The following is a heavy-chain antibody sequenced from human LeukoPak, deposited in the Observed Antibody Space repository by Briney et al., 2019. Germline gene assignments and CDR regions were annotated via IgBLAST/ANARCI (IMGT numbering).Heavy chain of an antibody. CDR2: ISGGGDIT. CDR3: VRENTPATANY. CDR1: GFNFANHA. J-gene: IGHJ4*02. V-gene: IGHV3-23*01. Sequence: GGSLRLSCAASGFNFANHAMSWVRQTPGKGLEWVSAISGGGDITYYADSVTGRFTISRDNSKDTLFLQMHSLRPGDTAVYYCVRENTPATANYWGQGTLVTISS. D-gene: IGHD2-21*02.